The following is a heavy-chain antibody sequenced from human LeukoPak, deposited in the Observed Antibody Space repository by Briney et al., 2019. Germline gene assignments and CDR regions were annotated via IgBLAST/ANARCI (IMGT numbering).Heavy chain of an antibody. CDR3: ARDRSYGYFDY. V-gene: IGHV4-59*01. Sequence: SETLSLTCTVSGGSISSYYWTWIRQPPGKGLEWIGYIYNSGSTNYNPSLKSRVTISVDTSKNQFSLKLSSVTAADTAVYYCARDRSYGYFDYWGQGTLVTVSS. J-gene: IGHJ4*02. CDR1: GGSISSYY. D-gene: IGHD3-16*01. CDR2: IYNSGST.